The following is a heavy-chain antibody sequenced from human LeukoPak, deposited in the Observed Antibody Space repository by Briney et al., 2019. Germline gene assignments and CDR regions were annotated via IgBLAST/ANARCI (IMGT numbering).Heavy chain of an antibody. CDR1: GFTFRDFY. CDR2: IGPSGTIM. CDR3: TKDPRLCDY. Sequence: GGSLRLSCAASGFTFRDFYMTWIRQAPGKGLEWVAYIGPSGTIMNYADSVKGRFTVSRDNAENSLYLHMNSLRAEDTAVYYCTKDPRLCDYWGQGTLVTVSS. V-gene: IGHV3-11*01. J-gene: IGHJ4*02.